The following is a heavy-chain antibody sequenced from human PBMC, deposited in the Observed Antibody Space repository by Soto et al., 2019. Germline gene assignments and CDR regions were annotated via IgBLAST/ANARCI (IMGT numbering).Heavy chain of an antibody. Sequence: QVHLVQSGAEVKKPGASVKVSCKGSGYDFTTYGITWVRQAPGQGLEWMAWISAHNGTTDYAQKLQGRVTVTRDTAKDTEYMEQSSLRPDATAMYNCGRRRYVDKWGQGAMVIVSS. CDR1: GYDFTTYG. D-gene: IGHD1-1*01. CDR2: ISAHNGTT. CDR3: GRRRYVDK. V-gene: IGHV1-18*01. J-gene: IGHJ4*02.